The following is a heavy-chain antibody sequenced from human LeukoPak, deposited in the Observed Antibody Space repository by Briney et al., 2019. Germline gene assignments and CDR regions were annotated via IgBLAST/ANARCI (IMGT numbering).Heavy chain of an antibody. V-gene: IGHV1-46*01. J-gene: IGHJ4*02. Sequence: ASVKVSCKASGYTFTSYYMHWVRQAPGQGLEWMGIINPSGGSTSYAQKFQGRVTMTRDMSTSTVYMELSSLRSEDTAVYYCARDSVIRPLGYWGQGTLVTVSS. CDR1: GYTFTSYY. CDR2: INPSGGST. CDR3: ARDSVIRPLGY. D-gene: IGHD3-22*01.